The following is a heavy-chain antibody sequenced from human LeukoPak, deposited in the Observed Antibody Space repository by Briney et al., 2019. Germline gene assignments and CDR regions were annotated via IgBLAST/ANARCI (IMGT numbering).Heavy chain of an antibody. CDR1: GGSIRTYY. D-gene: IGHD6-19*01. CDR2: IDSSGST. J-gene: IGHJ4*02. CDR3: ARSPLSGSGWYRAGY. V-gene: IGHV4-4*07. Sequence: PSETLSLTCTVSGGSIRTYYWNWIRQPAGKGLEWIGRIDSSGSTTYSPSLRSRVTMSVDSSKSQIPLNLNSVTAADTAMYYCARSPLSGSGWYRAGYWGQGTLVTVSS.